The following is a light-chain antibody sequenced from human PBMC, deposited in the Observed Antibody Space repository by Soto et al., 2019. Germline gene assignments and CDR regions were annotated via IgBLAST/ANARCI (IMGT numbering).Light chain of an antibody. CDR1: QGISNW. CDR3: QQAYSLPVT. Sequence: DIQLTQSPSSVSASVGDRVTLTCRASQGISNWLAWYQQKPGKAPKLLISAASTLQGGVPSRFSGFFSTTVFTLTITRLQAEDFASYFCQQAYSLPVTFGQGTKLEIK. V-gene: IGKV1-12*01. CDR2: AAS. J-gene: IGKJ2*01.